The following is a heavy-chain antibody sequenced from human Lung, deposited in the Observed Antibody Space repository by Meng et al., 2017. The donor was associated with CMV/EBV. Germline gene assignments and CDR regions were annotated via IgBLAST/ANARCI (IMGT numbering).Heavy chain of an antibody. J-gene: IGHJ6*02. CDR2: IYYSGST. Sequence: SETLSLXCTVSGGSISSYYWSWIRQPPGKGLEWIGYIYYSGSTNYNPSLKSRVTISVDTSKNQFSLKLSSVTAADTAVYYCARVGWDYYYYGMDVWGQGTXVTVYS. D-gene: IGHD2-15*01. V-gene: IGHV4-59*01. CDR3: ARVGWDYYYYGMDV. CDR1: GGSISSYY.